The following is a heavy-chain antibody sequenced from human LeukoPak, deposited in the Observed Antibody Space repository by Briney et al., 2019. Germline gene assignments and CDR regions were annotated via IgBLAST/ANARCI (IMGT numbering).Heavy chain of an antibody. J-gene: IGHJ4*02. CDR3: ASGFSSSPYFDY. CDR2: INTSGGST. D-gene: IGHD6-6*01. CDR1: GYTFSSYA. Sequence: GGSLRLSCTASGYTFSSYAMTWVRQPPGKGLEWVSTINTSGGSTYYADSVKGRFTISRDNAKNSLCLQMNSLRDEDTAVYYCASGFSSSPYFDYWGQGTLVTVSS. V-gene: IGHV3-23*01.